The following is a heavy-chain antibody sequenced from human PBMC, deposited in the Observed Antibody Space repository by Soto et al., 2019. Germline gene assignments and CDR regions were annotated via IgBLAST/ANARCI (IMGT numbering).Heavy chain of an antibody. D-gene: IGHD2-15*01. CDR2: IIPIFGTA. CDR1: GGTFSSYA. V-gene: IGHV1-69*12. Sequence: QVQLVQSGAEVKKPGSSVKVSCKASGGTFSSYAISWVRQAPGQGLEWMGGIIPIFGTANYAQKFQGRVKMTADESTGTAYLELSSLRSEDTAVYYCARESRYCSGGSCYFLPGIDYWGQGTLVTVSS. J-gene: IGHJ4*02. CDR3: ARESRYCSGGSCYFLPGIDY.